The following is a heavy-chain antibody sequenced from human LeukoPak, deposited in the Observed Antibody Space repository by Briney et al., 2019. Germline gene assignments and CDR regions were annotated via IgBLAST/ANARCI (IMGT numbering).Heavy chain of an antibody. CDR3: ARGTDYDFWSGYYTFDY. CDR2: IYYTGST. Sequence: PSETLSLTCTVSGGSISSAYWSWLRQPPGKGLEWIGYIYYTGSTNYNPSLKNRVTISVDTSRNQFSLKMSSVTAADTAVYYCARGTDYDFWSGYYTFDYWGQGTLVTVSS. J-gene: IGHJ4*02. CDR1: GGSISSAY. V-gene: IGHV4-59*01. D-gene: IGHD3-3*01.